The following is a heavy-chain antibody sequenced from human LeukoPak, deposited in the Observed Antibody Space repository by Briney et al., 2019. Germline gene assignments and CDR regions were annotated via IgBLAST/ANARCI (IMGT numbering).Heavy chain of an antibody. CDR2: IIPIFGTA. V-gene: IGHV1-69*05. D-gene: IGHD3-10*01. CDR3: ARVRITMVRGVISAYYYYMDV. J-gene: IGHJ6*03. CDR1: GGTFSSYA. Sequence: SVKVSCKASGGTFSSYAISWVRQAPGQGLEWMGGIIPIFGTANYAQKFQGRVTITTDESTSTAYMELSSLRSEGTAVYYCARVRITMVRGVISAYYYYMDVWGKGTTVTVSS.